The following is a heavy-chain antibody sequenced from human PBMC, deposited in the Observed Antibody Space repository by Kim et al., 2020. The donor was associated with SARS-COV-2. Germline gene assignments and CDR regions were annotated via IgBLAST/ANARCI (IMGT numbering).Heavy chain of an antibody. V-gene: IGHV3-23*01. CDR2: ISGSGGST. CDR3: AKAFFWSGYYPHSDY. Sequence: GGSLRLSCAASGFTFSSYAMSWVRQAPGKGLEWVSAISGSGGSTYYADSVKGRFTISRDNSKNTLYLQMNSLRAEDTAVYYCAKAFFWSGYYPHSDYWGQGTLVTVSS. D-gene: IGHD3-3*01. CDR1: GFTFSSYA. J-gene: IGHJ4*02.